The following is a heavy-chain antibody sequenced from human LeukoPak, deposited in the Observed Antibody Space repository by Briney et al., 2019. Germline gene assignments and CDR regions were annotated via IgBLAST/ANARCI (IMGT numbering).Heavy chain of an antibody. Sequence: PGGSLRLSCEASGFTLSTYWMNWVRQVPGKGLEWVANINPDGSAKRYVDSVKGRFTIARDNADNSLSLQMNSLRAEETAVYYCASWGAGGNSWGQGTLVTVSS. D-gene: IGHD3-16*01. CDR1: GFTLSTYW. J-gene: IGHJ4*02. CDR2: INPDGSAK. CDR3: ASWGAGGNS. V-gene: IGHV3-7*01.